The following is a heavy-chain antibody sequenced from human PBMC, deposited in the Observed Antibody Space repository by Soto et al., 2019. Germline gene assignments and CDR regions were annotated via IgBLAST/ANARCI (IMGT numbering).Heavy chain of an antibody. CDR2: IKREGSEK. J-gene: IGHJ4*02. D-gene: IGHD3-10*01. CDR1: EFIFSTEW. V-gene: IGHV3-7*05. CDR3: VRDLSGIQHDY. Sequence: EVNLVESGGGLVQPGGSLRLSCAASEFIFSTEWMNWVRQAPGKRLEWVANIKREGSEKHYVDSVNGRFTIFRDNATNLLYLQMTSLRAEDTAVYYCVRDLSGIQHDYCGQGTQVTVSS.